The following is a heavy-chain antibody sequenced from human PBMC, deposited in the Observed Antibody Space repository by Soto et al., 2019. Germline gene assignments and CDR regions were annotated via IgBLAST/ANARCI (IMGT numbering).Heavy chain of an antibody. CDR3: ARLTEYYDFWSGYSRSNWFDP. J-gene: IGHJ5*02. V-gene: IGHV4-59*01. Sequence: SETLSLTCTVSGGSISSYYWSWIRQPPGKGLEWIGYIYYSGSTNYNPSPKSRVTISVDTSKNQFSLKLSSVTAADTAVYYCARLTEYYDFWSGYSRSNWFDPWGQGTLVTVSS. CDR1: GGSISSYY. D-gene: IGHD3-3*01. CDR2: IYYSGST.